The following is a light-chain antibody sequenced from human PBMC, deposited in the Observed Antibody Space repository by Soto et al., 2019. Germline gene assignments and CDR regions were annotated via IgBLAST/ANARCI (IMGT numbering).Light chain of an antibody. CDR2: GAS. V-gene: IGKV1-12*01. Sequence: DIQMTQSPSSVSASVGDRVTITCRASQDISTWLAWYQQKPGQAPKLLIYGASSLQSGGPSRFSGSGSGTDFTLTISSLQPEDVATYYCQQANSFPRTFGQGTKLEIK. CDR3: QQANSFPRT. J-gene: IGKJ2*01. CDR1: QDISTW.